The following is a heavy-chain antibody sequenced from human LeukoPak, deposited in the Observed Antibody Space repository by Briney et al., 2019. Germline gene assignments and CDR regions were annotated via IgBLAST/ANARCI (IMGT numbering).Heavy chain of an antibody. Sequence: SETLSLTCAVYGGSFSGYYWSWIRQPPGKGLEWIGSIYYSGSTYYNPSLKSRVTISVDTSKNQFSLKLSSVTAADTAVYYCAKVVAAGYYYYYYYMDVWGKGTTVTISS. CDR3: AKVVAAGYYYYYYYMDV. CDR2: IYYSGST. CDR1: GGSFSGYY. J-gene: IGHJ6*03. V-gene: IGHV4-34*01. D-gene: IGHD2-15*01.